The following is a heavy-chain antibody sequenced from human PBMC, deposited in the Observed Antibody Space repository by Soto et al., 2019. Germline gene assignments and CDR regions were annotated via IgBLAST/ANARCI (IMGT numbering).Heavy chain of an antibody. CDR3: AKFYGCNSAHTYTLDP. D-gene: IGHD3-16*01. CDR2: INTSGGST. Sequence: GALRLSCAASGFTFSTYAMSWVRQAPGKGLEWVSTINTSGGSTYYADSVKGRFTISSDNSKNTLYLQMNSLRPEDTAVYYCAKFYGCNSAHTYTLDPRSQRTLVTVSS. J-gene: IGHJ5*01. CDR1: GFTFSTYA. V-gene: IGHV3-23*01.